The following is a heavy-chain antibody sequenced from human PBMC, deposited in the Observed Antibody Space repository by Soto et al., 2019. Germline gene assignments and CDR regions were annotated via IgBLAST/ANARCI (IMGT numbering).Heavy chain of an antibody. J-gene: IGHJ6*02. CDR1: GGSISSTNW. CDR3: ASRSYDGTDV. Sequence: QVQLQESGPGLVKPSGTLSLSCGVSGGSISSTNWWIWVRRPPGKGLEWIGEIYHSGSTNYNPSLKSRVTLSVDKSKIQVSLNLRSVTAADTAVYYCASRSYDGTDVWGQGTAVTVSS. V-gene: IGHV4-4*02. CDR2: IYHSGST.